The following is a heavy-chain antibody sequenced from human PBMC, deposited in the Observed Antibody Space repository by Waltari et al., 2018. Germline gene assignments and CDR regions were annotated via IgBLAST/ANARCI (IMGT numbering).Heavy chain of an antibody. Sequence: QVELQESDPGLVKPSETLSLTCTVSGDSVTNPNSYWAWIRQPPGKGLEWMGSIYWGGTVYNNPSIGSRITISLDTSKIQFFLKRRSATAADTAIYFCARDTSYDFWGRGYYNGRGGFDPWGQGTLVRVSS. J-gene: IGHJ5*02. V-gene: IGHV4-39*07. CDR2: IYWGGTV. CDR1: GDSVTNPNSY. CDR3: ARDTSYDFWGRGYYNGRGGFDP. D-gene: IGHD3-3*01.